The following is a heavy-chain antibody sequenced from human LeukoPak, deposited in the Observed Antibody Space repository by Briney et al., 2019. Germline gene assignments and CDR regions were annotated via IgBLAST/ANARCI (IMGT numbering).Heavy chain of an antibody. CDR3: AKVRDGAFDI. V-gene: IGHV3-9*03. J-gene: IGHJ3*02. CDR2: ISWNSGSI. Sequence: PGGSLRLSCAASGFTFSRYGMHWARQAPGKGLEWVSGISWNSGSIGYADSVKGRFTISRDNAKNSLYLQMNSLRAEDMALYYCAKVRDGAFDIWGQGTMVTVSS. CDR1: GFTFSRYG.